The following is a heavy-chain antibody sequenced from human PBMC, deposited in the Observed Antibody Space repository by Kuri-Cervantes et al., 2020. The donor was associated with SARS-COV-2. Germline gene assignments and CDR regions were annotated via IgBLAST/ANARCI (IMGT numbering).Heavy chain of an antibody. Sequence: SGPTLVKPTQTLTLTCTFSGFSLSTSGVGVGWIRQPPGKALEWLALIDWDDDKFYSTSLKTRLTISKDTSKNQVVLTMTNMDPVDTATYYCHGSGYAGFDYWGQGTLVTVSS. V-gene: IGHV2-70*12. J-gene: IGHJ4*02. CDR3: HGSGYAGFDY. CDR2: IDWDDDK. D-gene: IGHD5-18*01. CDR1: GFSLSTSGVG.